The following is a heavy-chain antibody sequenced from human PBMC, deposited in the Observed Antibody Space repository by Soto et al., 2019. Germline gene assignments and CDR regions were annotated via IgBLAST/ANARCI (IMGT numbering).Heavy chain of an antibody. J-gene: IGHJ4*02. D-gene: IGHD6-19*01. V-gene: IGHV3-21*01. CDR1: GFTFSSYS. CDR3: ARVSSGWYGVDS. CDR2: ISSSSSYI. Sequence: GSLRLSCAASGFTFSSYSMNWVRQAPGKGLEWVSSISSSSSYIYYADSVKGRFTISRDNAKNSLYLQMNSLRAEDTAVYYCARVSSGWYGVDSWGQGTLVTVSS.